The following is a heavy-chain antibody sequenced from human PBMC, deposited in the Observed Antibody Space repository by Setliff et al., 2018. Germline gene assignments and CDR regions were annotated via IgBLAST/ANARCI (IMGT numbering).Heavy chain of an antibody. V-gene: IGHV5-51*01. CDR2: IYPGDSDT. CDR1: GYNFTSYW. J-gene: IGHJ4*02. CDR3: ARDSNYEGAYDF. D-gene: IGHD4-4*01. Sequence: PGESLKLSCKGSGYNFTSYWIGWVRQMPGKGLEWMGVIYPGDSDTRYSPSFQGQVTISADKSIITAYLQWSSVKASDTAMYYCARDSNYEGAYDFWGQGTLVTVSS.